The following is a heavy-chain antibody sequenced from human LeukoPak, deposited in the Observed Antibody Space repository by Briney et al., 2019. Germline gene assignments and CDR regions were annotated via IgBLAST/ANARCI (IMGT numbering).Heavy chain of an antibody. CDR2: ISFDGTTK. V-gene: IGHV3-30-3*01. J-gene: IGHJ3*01. CDR3: APQGFDF. CDR1: GFTFSTYA. Sequence: GGSLRLSCAASGFTFSTYAMDWVRQAPGEGLEWVAVISFDGTTKNYADSLKGRFTISRDNSKNMVYLQMANLRPEDTAVYYCAPQGFDFWGQGTMVTVSS.